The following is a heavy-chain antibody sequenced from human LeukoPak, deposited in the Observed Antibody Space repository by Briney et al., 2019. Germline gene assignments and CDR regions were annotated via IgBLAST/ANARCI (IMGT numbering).Heavy chain of an antibody. Sequence: SESLSLTCTVSGGSISSYYWSWIRQPAGKGLEWIGRIYTSGSTNYNPSLKSRVTMSVDTSKNQFSLKLSSVTAADTAVYYCARDQKYDFWSGSNWFDPWGQGTLVTVSS. CDR1: GGSISSYY. V-gene: IGHV4-4*07. CDR3: ARDQKYDFWSGSNWFDP. CDR2: IYTSGST. D-gene: IGHD3-3*01. J-gene: IGHJ5*02.